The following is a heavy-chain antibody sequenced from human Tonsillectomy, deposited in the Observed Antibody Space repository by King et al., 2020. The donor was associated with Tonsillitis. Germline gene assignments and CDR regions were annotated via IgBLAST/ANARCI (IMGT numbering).Heavy chain of an antibody. D-gene: IGHD2-8*01. J-gene: IGHJ2*01. CDR1: GGSISSSNYY. V-gene: IGHV4-39*07. CDR3: ARVSGNSVYALSEDCYFDL. CDR2: IYYSGRT. Sequence: VQLQESGPGLVKPSETLSLTCTVSGGSISSSNYYWGWIRQPPGKGLQWIGSIYYSGRTYDNPSLKSRDTISIDTSKNQFSLKLSSVTAADTAVYYCARVSGNSVYALSEDCYFDLWGRGTLVIVSS.